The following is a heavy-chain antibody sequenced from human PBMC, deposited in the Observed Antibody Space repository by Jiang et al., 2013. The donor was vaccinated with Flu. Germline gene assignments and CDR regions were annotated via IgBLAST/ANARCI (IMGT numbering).Heavy chain of an antibody. CDR2: TYYRSQWYY. V-gene: IGHV6-1*01. CDR3: ARGTNYFDY. J-gene: IGHJ4*02. CDR1: GDSVSSKNVV. Sequence: PGLVKPSQTLSLTCAISGDSVSSKNVVWNWIRLSPSRGLEWLGRTYYRSQWYYEYAVSVKGRISVNPDTSKNQFSLQLNSVTPEDTAVYYCARGTNYFDYWGQGTLVTVSS.